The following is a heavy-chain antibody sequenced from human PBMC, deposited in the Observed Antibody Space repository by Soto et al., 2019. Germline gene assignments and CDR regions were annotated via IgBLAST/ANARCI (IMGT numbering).Heavy chain of an antibody. V-gene: IGHV1-69*13. J-gene: IGHJ3*02. CDR3: ARGFPGAFDI. CDR2: IIPTFGTA. Sequence: EASVKVSCKASGGTFSSYSISWVRQAPGQGLEWMGGIIPTFGTANYAQKFQGRVTITADESTSTAYMELSSLRSEDTAVYYCARGFPGAFDIWGQGTMVTVSS. CDR1: GGTFSSYS.